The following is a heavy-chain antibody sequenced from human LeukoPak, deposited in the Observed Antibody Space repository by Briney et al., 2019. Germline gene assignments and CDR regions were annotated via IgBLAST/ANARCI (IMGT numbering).Heavy chain of an antibody. D-gene: IGHD3-22*01. CDR2: ISAYNGNT. Sequence: GASVKVSCKASGYTFTSYGISWVRQAPGPGLEWMGWISAYNGNTNYVQKLQGRVTITTDTSTSTAYMELRSLRSDDTAVYYCARSYHYYDSSGYSMGDTFEIWGQGTMVTVSS. J-gene: IGHJ3*02. CDR3: ARSYHYYDSSGYSMGDTFEI. V-gene: IGHV1-18*01. CDR1: GYTFTSYG.